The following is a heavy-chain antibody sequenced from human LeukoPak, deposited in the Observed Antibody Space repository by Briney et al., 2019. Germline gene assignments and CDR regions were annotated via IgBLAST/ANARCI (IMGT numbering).Heavy chain of an antibody. V-gene: IGHV3-23*01. CDR1: GFTFSSCD. Sequence: PGGSLRLSCAASGFTFSSCDMSWVRQPPGKGLEWVSAISDSGGSTPYADSVKGRFTISRDNAQNSLYLQMNSLRAEDTAVYYCARNLDVALGPYDTSDRGAFDIWGQGTMVTVSS. D-gene: IGHD3-22*01. CDR3: ARNLDVALGPYDTSDRGAFDI. CDR2: ISDSGGST. J-gene: IGHJ3*02.